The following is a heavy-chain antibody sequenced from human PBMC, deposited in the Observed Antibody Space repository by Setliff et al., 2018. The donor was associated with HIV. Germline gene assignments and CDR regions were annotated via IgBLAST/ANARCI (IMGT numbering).Heavy chain of an antibody. D-gene: IGHD3-22*01. V-gene: IGHV1-18*01. CDR2: ISAYIGDT. Sequence: GASVKVSCKTSGYPFDSYGISWVRQAPGQGLEWMGRISAYIGDTKYAQRFQGRVTMTTDPSTPTAYMELRSLKSEDTAAYYCARAVGGSNYFDYSGYQDFWGQGTRVTVSS. CDR3: ARAVGGSNYFDYSGYQDF. J-gene: IGHJ4*02. CDR1: GYPFDSYG.